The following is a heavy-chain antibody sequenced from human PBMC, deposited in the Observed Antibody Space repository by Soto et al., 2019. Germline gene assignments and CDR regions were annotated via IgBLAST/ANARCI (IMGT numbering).Heavy chain of an antibody. Sequence: EASVKVSCKASGYTFTGYYMHWVRQAPGQGLEWMGRIIPNIGITNYAQKFQGRVTITADKSMSTAYMELSSLRSEDTAVYYCARVEVGGNYGDYYFDYWGQGTLVTVSS. CDR3: ARVEVGGNYGDYYFDY. CDR1: GYTFTGYY. D-gene: IGHD4-17*01. CDR2: IIPNIGIT. J-gene: IGHJ4*02. V-gene: IGHV1-2*02.